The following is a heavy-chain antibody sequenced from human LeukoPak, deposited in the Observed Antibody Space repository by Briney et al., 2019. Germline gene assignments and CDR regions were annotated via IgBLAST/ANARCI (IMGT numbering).Heavy chain of an antibody. CDR1: GFTVSSNY. V-gene: IGHV3-66*01. D-gene: IGHD2-2*02. J-gene: IGHJ3*02. Sequence: GGSLRLSCAASGFTVSSNYMSWVRQAPGKGLEWVSVIYSGGSTYYADSVKGRFTISRDNSKNTLYLQMNSLRAEDTAVYYCARVVVPAAISPVYAFDIWGQGTMVTVSS. CDR2: IYSGGST. CDR3: ARVVVPAAISPVYAFDI.